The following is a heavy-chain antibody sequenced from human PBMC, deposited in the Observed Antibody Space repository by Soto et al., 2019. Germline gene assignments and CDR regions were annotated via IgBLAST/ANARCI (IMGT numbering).Heavy chain of an antibody. CDR1: GFTFSSYS. Sequence: GGSLRLSCAASGFTFSSYSMNWVRQAPGKGLEWVSYISSSSSTIYYADSVKGRFTISRDNAKNSLYLQMNSLRAEDTAVYYCARDGREWFGVPDAFDIWGQGTMVTVSS. D-gene: IGHD3-10*01. V-gene: IGHV3-48*01. CDR2: ISSSSSTI. CDR3: ARDGREWFGVPDAFDI. J-gene: IGHJ3*02.